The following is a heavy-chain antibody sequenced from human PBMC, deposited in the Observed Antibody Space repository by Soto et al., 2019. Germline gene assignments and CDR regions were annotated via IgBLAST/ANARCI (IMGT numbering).Heavy chain of an antibody. CDR1: GGNFSGYY. D-gene: IGHD1-1*01. Sequence: SETLSLTCAVYGGNFSGYYWSWIRQPPGKGLEWIGEINHSGSTNYNPSLKSRITISVDTSKNQFSLKLSSVTAADTAVYYCASQDWNGIGVFYYYMDVWGKGTTVTVSS. V-gene: IGHV4-34*01. J-gene: IGHJ6*03. CDR2: INHSGST. CDR3: ASQDWNGIGVFYYYMDV.